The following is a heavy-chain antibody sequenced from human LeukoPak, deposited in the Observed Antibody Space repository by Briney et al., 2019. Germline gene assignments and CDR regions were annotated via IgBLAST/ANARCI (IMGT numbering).Heavy chain of an antibody. CDR3: TRYGSKDYYPYDS. J-gene: IGHJ4*02. Sequence: PSETLSLTCTVSGGSISDYFWSWIRQPPGKGLEWIGYIHYSGSTKYNPSLKSRVTISLDTSKEQFSLKLTSVTAADTAVYYCTRYGSKDYYPYDSWGQGTLVTVSS. D-gene: IGHD3-10*01. V-gene: IGHV4-59*08. CDR1: GGSISDYF. CDR2: IHYSGST.